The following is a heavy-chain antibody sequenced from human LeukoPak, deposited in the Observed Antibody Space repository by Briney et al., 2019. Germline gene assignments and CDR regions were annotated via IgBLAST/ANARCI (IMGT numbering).Heavy chain of an antibody. CDR3: ARRQGDGFDI. V-gene: IGHV3-30*03. CDR1: GFTFSSYG. CDR2: ISYDGSKK. Sequence: GGSLRLSCAASGFTFSSYGMHWVRQAPGKGLEWVAVISYDGSKKFCADSVKGRFTISRDNSKNTLYLQMNSLRVEDTAVYYCARRQGDGFDIWGQGTMVTVSS. J-gene: IGHJ3*02.